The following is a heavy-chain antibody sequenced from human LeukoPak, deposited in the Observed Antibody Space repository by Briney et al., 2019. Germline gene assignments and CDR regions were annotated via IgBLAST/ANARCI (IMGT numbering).Heavy chain of an antibody. J-gene: IGHJ3*02. Sequence: ASVKVSCKVSGYTLTELYMHWVRQAPGKGLEWMGGFDPDDGETIYAQEFQGRVTMTEDTSTDTAYMELSSLRSEDTAVYYCATATPDNHIVVVTATRAGAFDIWGQGTMVTVAS. D-gene: IGHD2-21*02. CDR1: GYTLTELY. V-gene: IGHV1-24*01. CDR2: FDPDDGET. CDR3: ATATPDNHIVVVTATRAGAFDI.